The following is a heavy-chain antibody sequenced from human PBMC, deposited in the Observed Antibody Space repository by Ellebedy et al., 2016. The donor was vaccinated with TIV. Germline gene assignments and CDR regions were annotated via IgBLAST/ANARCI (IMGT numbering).Heavy chain of an antibody. CDR1: GGSISSSNW. CDR2: INHSGST. V-gene: IGHV4-4*02. Sequence: MPGGSLRLSCAVSGGSISSSNWWSWVRQPPGKGLEWIGEINHSGSTNYNPSLKSRVTISVDTSKNHFSLKLSSVTAADTAVYYCARVVWQQPVSYAFDIWGQGTMVTVSS. J-gene: IGHJ3*02. D-gene: IGHD6-13*01. CDR3: ARVVWQQPVSYAFDI.